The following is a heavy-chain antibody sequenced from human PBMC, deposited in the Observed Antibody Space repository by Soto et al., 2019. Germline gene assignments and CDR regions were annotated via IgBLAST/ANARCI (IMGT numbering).Heavy chain of an antibody. V-gene: IGHV2-5*02. J-gene: IGHJ4*02. CDR3: AHRRGAYYFDF. CDR2: IYWDGDK. Sequence: SGPTLVNPTQTLTLTCSFSGFSLSTNGVGVGWIRQPPGKALEWLALIYWDGDKRYSPSLKSRLTITKDTSKNQVVLTMTNMDPVDTATYYCAHRRGAYYFDFWGLGTLVTVSS. D-gene: IGHD1-26*01. CDR1: GFSLSTNGVG.